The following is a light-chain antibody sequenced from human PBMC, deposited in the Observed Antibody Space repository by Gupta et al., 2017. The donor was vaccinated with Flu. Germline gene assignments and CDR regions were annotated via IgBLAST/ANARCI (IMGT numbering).Light chain of an antibody. CDR3: QVWDSTTYNYV. CDR1: NIGSKN. CDR2: RDY. V-gene: IGLV3-9*01. J-gene: IGLJ1*01. Sequence: SYEVTQPLSVSVALGQTATITCGGNNIGSKNVHGYQQKPGQAPVLVIYRDYNRPSGIPERFSGSNSGNTATLTISRAQAGDEADYYCQVWDSTTYNYVFGTGTKVTVL.